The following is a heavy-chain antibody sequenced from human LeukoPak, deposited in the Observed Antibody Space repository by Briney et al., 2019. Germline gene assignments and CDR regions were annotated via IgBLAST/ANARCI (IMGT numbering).Heavy chain of an antibody. CDR1: GYTLTELS. CDR3: ARESGGWLYSGFPEYFQH. J-gene: IGHJ1*01. V-gene: IGHV1-2*02. CDR2: INPNSGGT. D-gene: IGHD5-12*01. Sequence: GASVKVSCKVSGYTLTELSMHWVRQAPGQGLEWMGWINPNSGGTNYAQKFQGRVTMTRDTSISTAYMELSRLRSDDTAVYYCARESGGWLYSGFPEYFQHWGQGTLVTVSS.